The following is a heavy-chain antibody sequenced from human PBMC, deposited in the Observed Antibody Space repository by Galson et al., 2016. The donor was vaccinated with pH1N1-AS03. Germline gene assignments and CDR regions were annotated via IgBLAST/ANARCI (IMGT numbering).Heavy chain of an antibody. V-gene: IGHV3-30*07. J-gene: IGHJ6*02. CDR2: ISYDGGKK. D-gene: IGHD3-9*01. CDR1: GFTFSSYA. CDR3: TRVIDIFDHLYYYAMDV. Sequence: SLRLSCAASGFTFSSYAMGWVRQAPGKGLEWVSLISYDGGKKSYAESVKGRFTISRDNSNNTLYLQMNSLRAEDTAIYYCTRVIDIFDHLYYYAMDVWGQGTTVTVSS.